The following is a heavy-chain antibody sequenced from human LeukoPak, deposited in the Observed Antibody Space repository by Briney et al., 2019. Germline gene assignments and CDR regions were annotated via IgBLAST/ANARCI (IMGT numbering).Heavy chain of an antibody. Sequence: GGSLRLSCAASGFTFSSYSMNWVRQAPGKGLEWVLSISSSSSYIYYADSVKGRFTISRDNAKNSLYLQMNSLRAEDTAVYYCARVGIAVAADAFDIWGQGTMVTVSS. D-gene: IGHD6-19*01. CDR1: GFTFSSYS. V-gene: IGHV3-21*01. J-gene: IGHJ3*02. CDR3: ARVGIAVAADAFDI. CDR2: ISSSSSYI.